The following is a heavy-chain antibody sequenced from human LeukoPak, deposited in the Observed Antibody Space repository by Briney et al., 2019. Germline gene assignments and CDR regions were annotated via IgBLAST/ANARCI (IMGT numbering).Heavy chain of an antibody. Sequence: PGGSLRLSCAASGFTFSSYGMHWVRQAPGKGLEWVAVISYDGSNKYYADSVKGRFTISRGNSKNTLYLQMNSLRAEDTAVYYCAKDHIVVVVAATPMIDYWGQGTLVTVSS. J-gene: IGHJ4*02. CDR3: AKDHIVVVVAATPMIDY. CDR2: ISYDGSNK. V-gene: IGHV3-30*18. CDR1: GFTFSSYG. D-gene: IGHD2-15*01.